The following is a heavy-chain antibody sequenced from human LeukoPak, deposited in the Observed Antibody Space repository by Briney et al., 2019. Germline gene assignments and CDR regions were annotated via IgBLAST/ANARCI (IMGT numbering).Heavy chain of an antibody. CDR2: MNPNSGRT. J-gene: IGHJ4*02. V-gene: IGHV1-8*01. CDR3: TRETSSRYFDY. Sequence: ASVKVSCKASGYTLTSYDINWVRQATGQGLEWMGWMNPNSGRTGYAQNFQGRITITRNTSISTAYMELSSLKSEDTAVYYCTRETSSRYFDYWGQGTLVTVSS. CDR1: GYTLTSYD.